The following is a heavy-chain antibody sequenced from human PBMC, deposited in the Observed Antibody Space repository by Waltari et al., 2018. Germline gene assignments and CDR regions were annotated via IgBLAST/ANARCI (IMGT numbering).Heavy chain of an antibody. J-gene: IGHJ5*02. CDR3: ARLNGGDDYGDYGSEWWFDP. V-gene: IGHV4-4*02. CDR1: GGSISSSNW. CDR2: IYHSGST. D-gene: IGHD4-17*01. Sequence: QVQLQESGPGLVKPSGTLPLTCAVSGGSISSSNWWSWVRQPPGKGLEWIGEIYHSGSTNYNPSLKSRVTISVDKSKNQFSLKRSSVTAADTAVYYCARLNGGDDYGDYGSEWWFDPWGQGTLVTVSS.